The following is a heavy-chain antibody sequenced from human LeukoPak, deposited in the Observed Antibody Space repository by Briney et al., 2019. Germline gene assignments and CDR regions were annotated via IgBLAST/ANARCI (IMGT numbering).Heavy chain of an antibody. D-gene: IGHD3-22*01. CDR2: IYYSGST. Sequence: PSQTLSLTCTVSGGSISSGDYYWSWIRQPPGKGLEWIGYIYYSGSTYYNPSLKSRVTISVDTSKNQFSLKLSSVTAADTAVYYCATRFHRYYDKGEGAFDIWGQGTMVTVSS. CDR1: GGSISSGDYY. V-gene: IGHV4-30-4*01. J-gene: IGHJ3*02. CDR3: ATRFHRYYDKGEGAFDI.